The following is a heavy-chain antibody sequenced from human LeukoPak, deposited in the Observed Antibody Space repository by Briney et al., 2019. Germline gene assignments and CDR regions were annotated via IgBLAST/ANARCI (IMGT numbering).Heavy chain of an antibody. CDR3: ARGSAYYGFDY. J-gene: IGHJ4*02. Sequence: ASVKVSCKASGYTFTGYYMHWVRQAPGQGLEWMGWINPKSGGTNYAQKFHGRVTMTRDTSISTAYVELSRLRSDDTAVYYCARGSAYYGFDYWGQGTLVTVSS. V-gene: IGHV1-2*02. D-gene: IGHD3-10*01. CDR1: GYTFTGYY. CDR2: INPKSGGT.